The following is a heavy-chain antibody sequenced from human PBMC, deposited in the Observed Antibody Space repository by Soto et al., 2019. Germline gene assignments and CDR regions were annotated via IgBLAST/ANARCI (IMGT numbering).Heavy chain of an antibody. J-gene: IGHJ5*02. Sequence: TLSLTCTVSGGSISSGGYYWSWIRQHPGKGLEWIGYIYYSGSTYYNPSLKSRVTISVDTSKNQFSLKLSSVTAADTAVYYCARVGRINWFDPWGQGPLVTLSS. V-gene: IGHV4-31*03. CDR2: IYYSGST. CDR3: ARVGRINWFDP. CDR1: GGSISSGGYY.